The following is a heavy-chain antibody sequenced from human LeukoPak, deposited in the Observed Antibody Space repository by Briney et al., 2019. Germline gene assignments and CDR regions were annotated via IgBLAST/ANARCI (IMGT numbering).Heavy chain of an antibody. Sequence: PSETLSLTCTVSGVSISNTNYYWGWIRQPPGKGLEWIGSIYYSGSTYYNPSLKSQVTISVDTSKNQFSLKLSSVTAADTAVYYCARVRDSMFPWGQGTLVTVSS. V-gene: IGHV4-39*07. CDR2: IYYSGST. CDR1: GVSISNTNYY. D-gene: IGHD3-10*02. J-gene: IGHJ5*02. CDR3: ARVRDSMFP.